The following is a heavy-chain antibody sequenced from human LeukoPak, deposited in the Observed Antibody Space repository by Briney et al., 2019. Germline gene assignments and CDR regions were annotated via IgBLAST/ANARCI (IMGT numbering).Heavy chain of an antibody. CDR2: INARNGNT. CDR3: ARDGADIVVVPAAPAYFDY. V-gene: IGHV1-3*01. D-gene: IGHD2-2*01. J-gene: IGHJ4*02. CDR1: GYTFTSYA. Sequence: ASVKASCKASGYTFTSYAMHWVRQAPGQRLEWMGWINARNGNTKYSQKFQGRVTITRDTSASTAYMELSSLRSEDTAVYYCARDGADIVVVPAAPAYFDYWGQGTLVTVSS.